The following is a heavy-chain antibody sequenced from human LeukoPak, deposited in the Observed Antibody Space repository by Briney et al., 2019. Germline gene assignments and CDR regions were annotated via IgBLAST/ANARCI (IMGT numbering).Heavy chain of an antibody. D-gene: IGHD3-10*01. J-gene: IGHJ4*02. V-gene: IGHV3-49*04. Sequence: SLRLSCTASGFTFGDYAMSWVRQAPGKGLEWVGFIRSKAYGGTTEYAASVKGRFTISRDDSKSIAYLQMNSLKTEDTAVYYCTRDSRYYYGSGSYDYWGQGTLVTVSS. CDR3: TRDSRYYYGSGSYDY. CDR1: GFTFGDYA. CDR2: IRSKAYGGTT.